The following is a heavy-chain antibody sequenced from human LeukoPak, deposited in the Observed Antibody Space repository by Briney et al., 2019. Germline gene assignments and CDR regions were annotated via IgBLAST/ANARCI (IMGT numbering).Heavy chain of an antibody. CDR2: FDPEDGET. Sequence: ASVKVSCKVSGSTLTELSMHWVRQAPGKGLEWMGGFDPEDGETIYAQKFQGRVTMTEDTSTDTAYMELSSLRSEDTAVYYCATKGYYYDSSGYYYLDYWGQGTLVTVSS. V-gene: IGHV1-24*01. CDR1: GSTLTELS. CDR3: ATKGYYYDSSGYYYLDY. D-gene: IGHD3-22*01. J-gene: IGHJ4*02.